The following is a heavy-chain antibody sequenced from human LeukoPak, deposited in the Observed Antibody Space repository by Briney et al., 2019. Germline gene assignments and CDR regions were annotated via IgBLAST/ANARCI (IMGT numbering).Heavy chain of an antibody. CDR2: INPNSGGT. Sequence: ASVKVSCKASEYTFTGYYIHWVRQAPGQGLEWMGWINPNSGGTNYAQKFEDRVTMTRDTAISTAYMELSRLRSDDTAVYYCARARSSTNWFDPWGQGTLVTVSS. V-gene: IGHV1-2*02. D-gene: IGHD2/OR15-2a*01. J-gene: IGHJ5*02. CDR3: ARARSSTNWFDP. CDR1: EYTFTGYY.